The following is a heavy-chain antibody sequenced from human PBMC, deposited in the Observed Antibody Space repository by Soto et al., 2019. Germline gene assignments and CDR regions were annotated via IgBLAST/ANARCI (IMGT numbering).Heavy chain of an antibody. CDR3: ARAYSGSGSPKF. CDR2: INPNSGDT. J-gene: IGHJ4*02. D-gene: IGHD3-10*01. Sequence: ASVKVSCKASGYIFTGYHIHWVRQAPGRGLEWMGWINPNSGDTEYAQKFQGRVTMTRDTAISTAYMELSRLRFDDTAVYYCARAYSGSGSPKFWGQGTLVTVSS. CDR1: GYIFTGYH. V-gene: IGHV1-2*02.